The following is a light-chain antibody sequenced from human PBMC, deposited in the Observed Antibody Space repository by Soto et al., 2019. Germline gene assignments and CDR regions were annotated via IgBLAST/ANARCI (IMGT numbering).Light chain of an antibody. J-gene: IGKJ4*01. CDR3: QHLYTWPLT. Sequence: IVLTQSPATLSLSPGERATLSCRASQSVSSYLLWYQQKPGQAPGLLIYDASNRATDIPARFSGSGSGTDCTLTLSSLEPDDFSVYYCQHLYTWPLTCGGGTKVELK. CDR1: QSVSSY. V-gene: IGKV3-11*01. CDR2: DAS.